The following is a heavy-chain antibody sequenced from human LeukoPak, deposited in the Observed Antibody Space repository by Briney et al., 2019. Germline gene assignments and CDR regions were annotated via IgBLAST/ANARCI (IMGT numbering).Heavy chain of an antibody. Sequence: PGGSLRLPCAASEFTFSTFAMTWVRQPPGKGLEWVASIFPSGGEIHNADPVRGRSTISRDNSKSTLSLQMNSLRAEETAIYYCATYREVLFLFESWGEGAMVTVSS. CDR1: EFTFSTFA. J-gene: IGHJ4*02. D-gene: IGHD2-15*01. V-gene: IGHV3-23*01. CDR3: ATYREVLFLFES. CDR2: IFPSGGEI.